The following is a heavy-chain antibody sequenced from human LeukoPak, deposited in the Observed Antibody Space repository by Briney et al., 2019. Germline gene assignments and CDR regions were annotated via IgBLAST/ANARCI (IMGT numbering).Heavy chain of an antibody. J-gene: IGHJ4*02. CDR2: ISRSSDSM. CDR1: GFTFSYYS. CDR3: TREGVGYCSSSSCPPDY. V-gene: IGHV3-21*01. D-gene: IGHD2-2*01. Sequence: GGSLRLSCAASGFTFSYYSMNWVRQAPGKGLEWVSSISRSSDSMSYADSVKGRFTLSRDNAKNSLYLQMNSLGAEDTAVYYCTREGVGYCSSSSCPPDYWGQGTLVTVSS.